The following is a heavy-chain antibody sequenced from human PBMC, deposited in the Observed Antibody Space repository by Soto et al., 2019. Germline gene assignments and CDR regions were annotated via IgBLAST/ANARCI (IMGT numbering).Heavy chain of an antibody. Sequence: PSETLSLTCAVYGGSFSGYYWSWIRQPPGKGLEWIGEINHSGSTNYNPSLKSRVTISVDTSKNRFSLKLSSVTAADTAVYYCARGPGSSSWSTQGHWFDHWGQGTLVTVSS. CDR1: GGSFSGYY. D-gene: IGHD6-13*01. CDR3: ARGPGSSSWSTQGHWFDH. CDR2: INHSGST. J-gene: IGHJ5*02. V-gene: IGHV4-34*01.